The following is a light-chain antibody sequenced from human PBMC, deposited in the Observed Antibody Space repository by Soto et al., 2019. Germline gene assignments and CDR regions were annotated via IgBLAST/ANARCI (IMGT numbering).Light chain of an antibody. Sequence: EIVMTQSPATLSVSPGERATLSCRASQSVSSNFAWYQQKPGQSPRLLIYGASTRAPGIPARFSGSGSGTHFTLTNSRLQSEDFGVYYCQQYNNWLITFGQGTRLEMK. CDR3: QQYNNWLIT. CDR2: GAS. J-gene: IGKJ5*01. V-gene: IGKV3-15*01. CDR1: QSVSSN.